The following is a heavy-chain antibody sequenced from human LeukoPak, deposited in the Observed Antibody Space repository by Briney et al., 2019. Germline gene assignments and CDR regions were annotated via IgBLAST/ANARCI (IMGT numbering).Heavy chain of an antibody. CDR1: GYTFTDYY. J-gene: IGHJ4*02. CDR3: ARGWSGPYYFDY. V-gene: IGHV1-2*02. CDR2: INPYTGGT. Sequence: ASVTVSCKASGYTFTDYYMHWVRQAPGQGHEWMAWINPYTGGTNYAQRFQGRVTMTRDTSISTAYMELNSLRSDDTAVYYCARGWSGPYYFDYWGQGTLVTVSS. D-gene: IGHD3-3*01.